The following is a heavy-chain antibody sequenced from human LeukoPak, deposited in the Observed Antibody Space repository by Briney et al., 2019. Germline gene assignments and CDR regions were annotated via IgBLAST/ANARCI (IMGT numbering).Heavy chain of an antibody. CDR2: IYPGDSDT. Sequence: GESLKISCKGSGYSFTSYWIGWVRQMPGKGLEWMGIIYPGDSDTRYSPSFQGQVTISADKSISTAYLQWSSLKASDTAMYYCARLPKTMVQGYYYMDVWGKGTTVTVSS. CDR1: GYSFTSYW. V-gene: IGHV5-51*01. D-gene: IGHD3-10*01. J-gene: IGHJ6*03. CDR3: ARLPKTMVQGYYYMDV.